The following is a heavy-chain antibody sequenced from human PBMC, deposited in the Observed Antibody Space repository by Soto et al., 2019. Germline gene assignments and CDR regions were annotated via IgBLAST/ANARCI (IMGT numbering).Heavy chain of an antibody. CDR1: RGSISSGTNY. CDR3: ARYVLRYFDWLFNDAFDI. D-gene: IGHD3-9*01. V-gene: IGHV4-39*01. J-gene: IGHJ3*02. Sequence: SETLSLTCTVSRGSISSGTNYWAWIRQPPGKGLEWIGKINHSGSTNYNASLKSRVTISVDTSKNPFSLKLSSVTAADTAVYYCARYVLRYFDWLFNDAFDIWGQGTMVTVSS. CDR2: INHSGST.